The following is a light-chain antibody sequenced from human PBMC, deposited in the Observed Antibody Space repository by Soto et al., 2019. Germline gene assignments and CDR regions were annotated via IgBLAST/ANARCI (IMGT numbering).Light chain of an antibody. Sequence: EIVLTQSPATLSLSPGERATLSCRASQSVSSYLGWYQQKPGQAPRLLIYDVSDRATGVPARFSGSGSGTDFTLTISSLEPEDFAVYYCQHRYNWLIAFGQRTRLEI. CDR2: DVS. CDR1: QSVSSY. V-gene: IGKV3-11*01. J-gene: IGKJ5*01. CDR3: QHRYNWLIA.